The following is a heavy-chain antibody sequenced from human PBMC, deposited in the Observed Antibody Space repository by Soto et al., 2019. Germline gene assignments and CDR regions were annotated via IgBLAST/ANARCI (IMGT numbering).Heavy chain of an antibody. V-gene: IGHV4-30-2*01. CDR3: AISPDYYDSSGYFY. CDR2: IYHSGST. CDR1: GGSISSGGYS. Sequence: SETLFLPCAVSGGSISSGGYSWSWIRQPPGKGLEWIGYIYHSGSTYYNPSLKSRVTISVDRSKNQFSLKLSSVTAADTAVYYCAISPDYYDSSGYFYWGQGTLVTVSS. D-gene: IGHD3-22*01. J-gene: IGHJ4*02.